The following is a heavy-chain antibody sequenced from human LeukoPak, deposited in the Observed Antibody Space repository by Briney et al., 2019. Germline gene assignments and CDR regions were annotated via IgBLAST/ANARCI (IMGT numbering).Heavy chain of an antibody. Sequence: PSETLSLTCAVYGGSFSGYYWSWIRQPPGKGLGWIGEINHSGSTNYNPSLKSRVTISVDTSKNQFSLKLSSVTAADTAVYYCARGRVRYTVIDYWGQGTLVTVSS. CDR3: ARGRVRYTVIDY. D-gene: IGHD5-18*01. CDR1: GGSFSGYY. V-gene: IGHV4-34*01. CDR2: INHSGST. J-gene: IGHJ4*02.